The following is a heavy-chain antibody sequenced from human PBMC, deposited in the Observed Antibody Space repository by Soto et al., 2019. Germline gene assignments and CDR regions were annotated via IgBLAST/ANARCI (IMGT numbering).Heavy chain of an antibody. Sequence: ESGPTLVNPTETLTLTCIVSGFSLTDTRMGVGWIRQAPGKALEWLAHIISNDDKSYSTSLRSRLTISKDTSKSQVVLRMTNMDPVDTGRYYCARALFYSDSDGYYFEFDYWGPGTLVTVSS. CDR2: IISNDDK. D-gene: IGHD3-22*01. V-gene: IGHV2-26*01. CDR3: ARALFYSDSDGYYFEFDY. J-gene: IGHJ4*02. CDR1: GFSLTDTRMG.